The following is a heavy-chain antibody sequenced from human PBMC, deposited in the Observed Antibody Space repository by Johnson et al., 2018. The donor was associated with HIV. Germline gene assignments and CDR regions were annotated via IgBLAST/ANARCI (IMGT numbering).Heavy chain of an antibody. CDR2: ISFDGSNE. Sequence: VQLVESGGGVVQPGMFVTLSCAASGLNFSDYGMHWVRQAPGKGLEWVAVISFDGSNEYYADSVKGRFTISRDNSKNTLYLQMNSLRAEDTAVYYCASDLTLWKARGDAFDIWGQGTMVTVSS. V-gene: IGHV3-30*04. J-gene: IGHJ3*02. CDR1: GLNFSDYG. CDR3: ASDLTLWKARGDAFDI. D-gene: IGHD3-10*01.